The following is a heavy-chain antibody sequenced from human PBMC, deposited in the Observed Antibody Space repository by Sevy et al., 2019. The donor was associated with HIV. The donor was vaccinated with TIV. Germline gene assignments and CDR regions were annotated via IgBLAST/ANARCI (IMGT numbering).Heavy chain of an antibody. CDR1: GYTFTGYY. CDR2: INPNSGGT. CDR3: ARSFCAGNPDAFDI. Sequence: ASVKVSCKASGYTFTGYYMHWVRQAPGQGLEWMGWINPNSGGTNYAQKFQGRVTMTRDTSISTAYMELSRLRADDTAVYYCARSFCAGNPDAFDIWGQGTMVTVSS. D-gene: IGHD3-10*01. V-gene: IGHV1-2*02. J-gene: IGHJ3*02.